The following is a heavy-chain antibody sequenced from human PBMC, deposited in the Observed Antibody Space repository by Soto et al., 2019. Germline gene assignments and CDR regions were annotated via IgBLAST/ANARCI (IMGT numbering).Heavy chain of an antibody. CDR2: IYYSGTT. CDR3: ARLIRSKTTSCDFDY. CDR1: GGSISSSSYY. J-gene: IGHJ4*02. D-gene: IGHD2-2*01. V-gene: IGHV4-39*01. Sequence: QLQLQESGPGLVKPSETLSLTCTVSGGSISSSSYYWAWVRQPPGKGLAWIGSIYYSGTTYYNPSLKSRVIRSEDTSKSQFSAKLGTGTAAHTAGFYFARLIRSKTTSCDFDYWGQGTLVTVSS.